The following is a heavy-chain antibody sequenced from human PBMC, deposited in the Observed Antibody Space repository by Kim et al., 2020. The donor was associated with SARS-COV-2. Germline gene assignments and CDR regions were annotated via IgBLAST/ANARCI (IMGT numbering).Heavy chain of an antibody. CDR3: AREGSDDAFDI. D-gene: IGHD3-10*01. CDR2: IYSGGST. J-gene: IGHJ3*02. CDR1: GFTVSSNY. Sequence: GGSLRLSCAASGFTVSSNYMSWVRQAPGKGLEWVSVIYSGGSTYYADSVKGRFTISRDNSKNTLYLQMNSLRAEDTAVYYCAREGSDDAFDIWGQGTMVTVSS. V-gene: IGHV3-53*01.